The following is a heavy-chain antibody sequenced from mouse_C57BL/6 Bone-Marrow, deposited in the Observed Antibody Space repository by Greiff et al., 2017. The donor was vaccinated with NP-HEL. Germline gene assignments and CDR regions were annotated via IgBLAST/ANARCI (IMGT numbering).Heavy chain of an antibody. V-gene: IGHV1-18*01. J-gene: IGHJ3*01. D-gene: IGHD4-1*01. CDR2: INPNNGGT. CDR3: ARGSLLTGTSSWFAY. Sequence: EVQLQQSGPELVKPGASVKIPCKASGYTFTDYNMDWVKQSHGKSLEWIGDINPNNGGTIYNQKVKGKATLTVDKSSSTAYMELRSLTSEDTAVYYCARGSLLTGTSSWFAYWGQGTLVTVSA. CDR1: GYTFTDYN.